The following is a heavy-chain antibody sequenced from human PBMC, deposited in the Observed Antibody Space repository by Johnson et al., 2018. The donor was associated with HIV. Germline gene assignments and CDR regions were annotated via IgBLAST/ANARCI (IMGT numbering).Heavy chain of an antibody. Sequence: VQLVESGGGLVQPGGSLRLSCAASGFTVSSNYMSWVRQAPGKGLEWVGFIRGYTFGGTTEYAASVKGKFTISRDDFKSIAYLQMNSLKTEDTAVYYCVKLPVATSYGAFDIWGQGTMVTVSS. J-gene: IGHJ3*02. D-gene: IGHD6-19*01. CDR1: GFTVSSNY. V-gene: IGHV3-71*04. CDR3: VKLPVATSYGAFDI. CDR2: IRGYTFGGTT.